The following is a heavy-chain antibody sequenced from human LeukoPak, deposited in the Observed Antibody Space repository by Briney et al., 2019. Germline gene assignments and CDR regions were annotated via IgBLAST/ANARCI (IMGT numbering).Heavy chain of an antibody. CDR1: GYTFTSYG. D-gene: IGHD3-16*01. CDR2: ISAYNGNT. V-gene: IGHV1-18*01. Sequence: ASVKVSHKASGYTFTSYGISWVRQAPGQGLEWMGWISAYNGNTNYAQKLQGRVTMTTDTSTSTAYMELSSLRSEDTAVYYCAKGVYYYYYYMDVWGKGTTATVSS. CDR3: AKGVYYYYYYMDV. J-gene: IGHJ6*03.